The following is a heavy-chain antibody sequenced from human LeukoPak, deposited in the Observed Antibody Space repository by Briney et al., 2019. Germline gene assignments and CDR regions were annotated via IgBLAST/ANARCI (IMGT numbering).Heavy chain of an antibody. Sequence: GGSLRLSCVVSGFPFSSYAMSWVRQAPGKGLEWVAAISGGGDSTYYADSVRGRFTISRDNSKNTLYLQMSSLRAEDTAEYYCAKPAITARPLGYFDFWGQGTLVAVSS. CDR3: AKPAITARPLGYFDF. D-gene: IGHD3-16*01. J-gene: IGHJ4*02. CDR2: ISGGGDST. V-gene: IGHV3-23*01. CDR1: GFPFSSYA.